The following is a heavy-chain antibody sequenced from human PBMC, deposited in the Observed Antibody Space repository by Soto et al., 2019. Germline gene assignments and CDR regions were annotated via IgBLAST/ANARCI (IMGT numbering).Heavy chain of an antibody. CDR2: INPTGGSA. V-gene: IGHV1-46*01. CDR3: ARDRVWFDP. J-gene: IGHJ5*02. Sequence: GASVKVSCKASGYTFTSYYMHWVRQAPGQGLEWMGIINPTGGSASYAQRFQGRVSMTRDTSTSTVYMELSSLTSEDTAVYYCARDRVWFDPWGQGTLVTVSS. CDR1: GYTFTSYY.